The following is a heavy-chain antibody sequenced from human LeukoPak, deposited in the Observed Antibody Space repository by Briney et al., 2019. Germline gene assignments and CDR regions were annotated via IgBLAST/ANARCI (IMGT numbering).Heavy chain of an antibody. CDR1: GGSMSSYY. D-gene: IGHD5-24*01. CDR3: ARGARAGYNLEPFDY. J-gene: IGHJ4*02. V-gene: IGHV4-59*08. Sequence: SETLSLTCTVSGGSMSSYYWSWIRQPPGKGLEWIGYIYYSGSTKYNPSLKSRVTISVDTSKNRFSLTLSSVTAADTAVYYCARGARAGYNLEPFDYWGQGTLATVSS. CDR2: IYYSGST.